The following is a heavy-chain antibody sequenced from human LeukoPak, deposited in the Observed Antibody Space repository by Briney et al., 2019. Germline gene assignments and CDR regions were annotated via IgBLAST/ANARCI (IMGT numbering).Heavy chain of an antibody. V-gene: IGHV3-30*18. CDR1: GFTFSSYG. CDR2: ISYDGSNK. D-gene: IGHD2-21*01. CDR3: AKGIVGAIPVDY. Sequence: GGSRRLSSAASGFTFSSYGMHWVHPAPGKGLEGVAVISYDGSNKYYADAVKSRFTISRDNSKNTLYLQMNRLRAEDTAVYYCAKGIVGAIPVDYWGQGTLASVPS. J-gene: IGHJ4*02.